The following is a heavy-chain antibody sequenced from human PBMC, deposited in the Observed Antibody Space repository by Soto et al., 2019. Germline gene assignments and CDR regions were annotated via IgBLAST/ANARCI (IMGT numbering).Heavy chain of an antibody. V-gene: IGHV3-7*03. CDR1: GLTFSNYW. CDR3: ATDILIRDY. J-gene: IGHJ4*02. CDR2: INQDESRK. Sequence: GSLRLSCVASGLTFSNYWMTWVRQAPGKGLEWVANINQDESRKNYVDSVKGRFIISRDNAKNSLYLQMNSLTADDTGVYYCATDILIRDYWGQGTRVTVSS. D-gene: IGHD2-21*01.